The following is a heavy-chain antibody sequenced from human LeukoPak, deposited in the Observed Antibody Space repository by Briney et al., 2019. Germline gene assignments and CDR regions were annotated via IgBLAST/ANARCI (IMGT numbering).Heavy chain of an antibody. J-gene: IGHJ4*02. CDR2: IYPGDSDT. CDR1: GYSFTTYW. V-gene: IGHV5-51*01. Sequence: GESLRISCKASGYSFTTYWIGWVRQMPGKGLEWMGIIYPGDSDTRYSPSFQGQVTISADKSISTAYLQWSSLKASDTAMYYCARRGYCSGAGCYSAPFDYWGQGTLVTVSS. D-gene: IGHD2-15*01. CDR3: ARRGYCSGAGCYSAPFDY.